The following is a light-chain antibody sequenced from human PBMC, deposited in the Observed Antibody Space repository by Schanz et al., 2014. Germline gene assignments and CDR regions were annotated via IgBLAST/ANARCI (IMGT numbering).Light chain of an antibody. Sequence: EIVLTQSPGTLSLSPGERATLSCRASQSVSSSYLAWYQQKPGQAPRLLIYGAFSRATGIPDRFSGSGSGTEFTLTISSLQSEDFGVYYCQQYNNWPPLYTFGPGTKLEIK. CDR1: QSVSSSY. J-gene: IGKJ2*01. CDR3: QQYNNWPPLYT. V-gene: IGKV3-20*01. CDR2: GAF.